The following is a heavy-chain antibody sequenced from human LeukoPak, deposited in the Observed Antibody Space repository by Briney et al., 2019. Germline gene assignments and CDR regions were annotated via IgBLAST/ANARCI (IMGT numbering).Heavy chain of an antibody. CDR3: TRSKAYYYDSSGYSGY. CDR1: GFTFGVYA. J-gene: IGHJ4*02. Sequence: GGSLRLSCTASGFTFGVYAMSWVRQAPGKGLEWVGFIRSKAYGGTTEYAASVKGRFTISRGDSKSIAYLQMNSLETEDTAVYYCTRSKAYYYDSSGYSGYWGQGTLVTVSS. D-gene: IGHD3-22*01. CDR2: IRSKAYGGTT. V-gene: IGHV3-49*04.